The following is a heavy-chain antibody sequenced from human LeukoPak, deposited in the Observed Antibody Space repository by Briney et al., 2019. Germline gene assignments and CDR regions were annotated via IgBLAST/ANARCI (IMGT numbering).Heavy chain of an antibody. CDR1: GGSISSYY. V-gene: IGHV4-34*01. D-gene: IGHD5-18*01. CDR3: ARAGAGRGYSYGSFDY. CDR2: INHSGST. J-gene: IGHJ4*02. Sequence: PSETLSLTCTVSGGSISSYYWSWIRQPPGKGLEWIGEINHSGSTNYNPSLKSRVTISVDTSKNQFSLKLSSVTAADTAVYYCARAGAGRGYSYGSFDYWGQGTLVTVSS.